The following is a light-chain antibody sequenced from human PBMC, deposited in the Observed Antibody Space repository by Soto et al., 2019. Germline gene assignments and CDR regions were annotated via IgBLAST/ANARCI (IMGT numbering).Light chain of an antibody. CDR3: ISYTRSSTLV. J-gene: IGLJ3*02. CDR1: SSDVGGYNL. Sequence: QSVLTQPASVSGSPGQSITISCTGTSSDVGGYNLVSWYQQHPGTAPKLVIYEDTKRPSGVSNRFSGSKSGNTASLTISGLQAEDEANYYCISYTRSSTLVFGGGTKLTVL. CDR2: EDT. V-gene: IGLV2-14*02.